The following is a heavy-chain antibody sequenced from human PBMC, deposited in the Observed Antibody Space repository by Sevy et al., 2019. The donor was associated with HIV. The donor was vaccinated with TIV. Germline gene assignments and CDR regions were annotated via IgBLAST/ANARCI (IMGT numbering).Heavy chain of an antibody. V-gene: IGHV3-7*03. CDR2: IKVDGSEK. D-gene: IGHD2-2*01. CDR1: GFTFRSYW. J-gene: IGHJ6*02. Sequence: GSLRLSCAVSGFTFRSYWMSWVRQAPGKGLEWVAHIKVDGSEKYHVDSVKGRFTISRDNAKNSLFLQMNSLRVEDTAVYYCARYCSSTSCLWGLDVWGQGTAVTVSS. CDR3: ARYCSSTSCLWGLDV.